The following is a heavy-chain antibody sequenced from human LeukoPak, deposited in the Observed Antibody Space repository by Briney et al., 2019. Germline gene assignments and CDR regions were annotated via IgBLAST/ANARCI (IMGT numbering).Heavy chain of an antibody. V-gene: IGHV1-46*01. D-gene: IGHD3-10*01. CDR3: ARDHGSAYYRAPRH. J-gene: IGHJ4*02. Sequence: GASVKVSCKASGYIFTNYYMHWVRQAPGQGLEWMGIINPSGGSTTYAQKFQGRVTMTRDTPTSTVYMELSSLRSEDTAVYYCARDHGSAYYRAPRHWGQGTLVTVSS. CDR2: INPSGGST. CDR1: GYIFTNYY.